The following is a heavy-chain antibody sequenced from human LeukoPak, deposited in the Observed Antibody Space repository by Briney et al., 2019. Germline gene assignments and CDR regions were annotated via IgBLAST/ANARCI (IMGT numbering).Heavy chain of an antibody. V-gene: IGHV3-23*01. CDR2: ISGSGDST. CDR1: GFTFSSYG. J-gene: IGHJ4*02. Sequence: PGGSLRLSCAASGFTFSSYGMSWVRQAPGKGLEWVSAISGSGDSTYYADSLKGRFTISRDNAKKSLYLQMNSLRAEDTAVYYCARATTYDILTGFSDYWGQGTLVTVSS. D-gene: IGHD3-9*01. CDR3: ARATTYDILTGFSDY.